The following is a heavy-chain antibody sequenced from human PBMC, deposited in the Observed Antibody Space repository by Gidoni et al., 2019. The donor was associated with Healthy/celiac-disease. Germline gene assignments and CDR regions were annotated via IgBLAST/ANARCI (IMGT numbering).Heavy chain of an antibody. D-gene: IGHD3-10*01. CDR3: ARAYGSGSNHYYYYGMDV. CDR2: ISSSSSYI. Sequence: EVQLVASGGGLVKPGGSLRLSCAASGFTFSSYSMNWVRQAPGKGLEWVSSISSSSSYIYYADSVKGRFTISRDNAKNSLYLQMNSLRAEDTAVYYCARAYGSGSNHYYYYGMDVWGQGTTVTVSS. CDR1: GFTFSSYS. V-gene: IGHV3-21*01. J-gene: IGHJ6*02.